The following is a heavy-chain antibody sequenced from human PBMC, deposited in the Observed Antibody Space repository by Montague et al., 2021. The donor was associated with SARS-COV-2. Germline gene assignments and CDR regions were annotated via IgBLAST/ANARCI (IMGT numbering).Heavy chain of an antibody. CDR3: ARHPTYYDEVGETHRYTPDY. D-gene: IGHD3-16*02. CDR2: IYYSGST. J-gene: IGHJ4*02. Sequence: SETLSLTCSVSGGSFSSSSYYWGWIRQPPGKGPEWIGSIYYSGSTNYNPSLKSRVTMSVDTSKNQFSLRLTSVTAADTAVYYCARHPTYYDEVGETHRYTPDYWGQGTLVTVSS. V-gene: IGHV4-39*01. CDR1: GGSFSSSSYY.